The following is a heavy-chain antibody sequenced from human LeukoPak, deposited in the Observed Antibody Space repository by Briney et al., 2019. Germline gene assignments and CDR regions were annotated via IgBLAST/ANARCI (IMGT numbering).Heavy chain of an antibody. V-gene: IGHV3-53*01. CDR3: TTGGDAGYFQQ. CDR1: GFTVSRNY. J-gene: IGHJ1*01. D-gene: IGHD2-21*02. CDR2: IYSGGST. Sequence: RGSLTLSCAAYGFTVSRNYQSWVRQAPGKGLEWVPVIYSGGSTYFAHSLKGRFTISRDNSKNPLYLQMNSLRDEDTAVYYCTTGGDAGYFQQWGQGTLVTVSS.